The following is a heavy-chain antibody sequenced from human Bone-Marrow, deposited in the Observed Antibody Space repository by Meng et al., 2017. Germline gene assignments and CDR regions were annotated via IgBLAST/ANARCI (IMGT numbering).Heavy chain of an antibody. Sequence: LPRPALCPGRRKPSATLSLTCTVSGRSTSSSSAHWCWIRQPPGKGLEWIGSIYYSGSTYYNPSLKSRVTISVDTSKNQFSLKLSSVTAADTAAYYCARGLRYPSPWGQGTLVTVSS. CDR2: IYYSGST. CDR1: GRSTSSSSAH. J-gene: IGHJ4*02. CDR3: ARGLRYPSP. V-gene: IGHV4-39*07. D-gene: IGHD1-1*01.